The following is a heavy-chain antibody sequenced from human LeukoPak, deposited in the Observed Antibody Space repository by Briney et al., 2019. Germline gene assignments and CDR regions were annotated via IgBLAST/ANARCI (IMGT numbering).Heavy chain of an antibody. CDR3: ARAPGLVPFDY. CDR1: GGSISSGGYS. D-gene: IGHD2-8*02. Sequence: PSQTLSLTCAVSGGSISSGGYSWSWIRQPPGKGLEWIGYIYHSGSTYYNPSLKSRVTISVDRSKNQFSLKLSSVTAADTAVYYCARAPGLVPFDYWGRGTLVTVSS. CDR2: IYHSGST. V-gene: IGHV4-30-2*01. J-gene: IGHJ4*02.